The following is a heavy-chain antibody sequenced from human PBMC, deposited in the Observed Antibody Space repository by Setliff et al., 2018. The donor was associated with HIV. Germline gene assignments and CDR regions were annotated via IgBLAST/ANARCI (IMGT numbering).Heavy chain of an antibody. D-gene: IGHD1-7*01. V-gene: IGHV4-4*02. CDR2: VSDGGT. Sequence: LSLTCTVIGTSVSMPGWWGWVRQSPGKRLEWIGEVSDGGTKYNPSLQGRATTSVDRSKNQFSLELRSVTAADTAVYYCVKEGRTSTVFDYWGQGVMVTVSS. CDR3: VKEGRTSTVFDY. J-gene: IGHJ4*02. CDR1: GTSVSMPGW.